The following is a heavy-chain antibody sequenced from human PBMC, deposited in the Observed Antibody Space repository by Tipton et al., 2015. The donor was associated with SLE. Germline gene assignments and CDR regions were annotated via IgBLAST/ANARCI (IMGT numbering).Heavy chain of an antibody. CDR3: ARHGPESSLLWFGDGLDY. J-gene: IGHJ4*02. Sequence: TLSLTCAVYGGSFTDYFWTWIRQSPGKGLEWLGEINHSGTTSYSPSFKSRVPILVDTSNNQLSLKLSSVTAADTAVYYCARHGPESSLLWFGDGLDYWGQGTLVTVSS. CDR2: INHSGTT. V-gene: IGHV4-34*01. CDR1: GGSFTDYF. D-gene: IGHD3-10*01.